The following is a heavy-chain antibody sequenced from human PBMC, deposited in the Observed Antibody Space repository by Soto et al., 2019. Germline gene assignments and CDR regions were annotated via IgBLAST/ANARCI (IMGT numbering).Heavy chain of an antibody. D-gene: IGHD2-2*01. Sequence: QVQLVQSGAEVKKPGSSVKVSCKASGGTFSSYTISWVRQAPGQGLEWMGRIIPIRGKANYAQKFQGRVTITADKSMSTAYMELSSLRSEDTAVYYCARDCSSTSCYAYPWGQGTLVTVSS. CDR3: ARDCSSTSCYAYP. V-gene: IGHV1-69*08. J-gene: IGHJ5*02. CDR1: GGTFSSYT. CDR2: IIPIRGKA.